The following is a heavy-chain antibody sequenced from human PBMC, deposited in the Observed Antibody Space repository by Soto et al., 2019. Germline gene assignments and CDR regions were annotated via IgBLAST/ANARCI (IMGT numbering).Heavy chain of an antibody. D-gene: IGHD1-26*01. CDR2: IDPSDSYT. V-gene: IGHV5-10-1*01. CDR1: GYSFTSYW. CDR3: ASHGAKWGRLDYYYYGMDV. J-gene: IGHJ6*02. Sequence: PGESLKISCKGSGYSFTSYWISWVRQMPGKGLEWMGRIDPSDSYTNYSPSFQGHVTISADKSISTAYLQWSSLKASDTAMYYCASHGAKWGRLDYYYYGMDVWGQGTTVTVSS.